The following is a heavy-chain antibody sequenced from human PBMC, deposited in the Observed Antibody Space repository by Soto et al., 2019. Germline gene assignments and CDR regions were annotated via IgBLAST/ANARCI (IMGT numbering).Heavy chain of an antibody. D-gene: IGHD4-17*01. CDR2: ISAYNGNT. Sequence: QVQLVQSGAEVKKPGASVKVSCKASGYTFTSYGISWVRQAPGQGLEWMGWISAYNGNTNYAQKLQGRVTMTTDTPTSTAYMELRSLRYDDTAVYFCARLRLRTSVTPNSLPPFDYWGQGTLVTVSS. V-gene: IGHV1-18*01. CDR3: ARLRLRTSVTPNSLPPFDY. J-gene: IGHJ4*02. CDR1: GYTFTSYG.